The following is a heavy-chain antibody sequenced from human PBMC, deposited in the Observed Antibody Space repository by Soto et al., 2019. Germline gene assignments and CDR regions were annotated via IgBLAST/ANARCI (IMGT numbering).Heavy chain of an antibody. CDR3: ARGDHFHDYSAMDD. D-gene: IGHD3-3*01. CDR2: IVPLFGTA. J-gene: IGHJ6*01. Sequence: SVKVSCKASGGTFSNHAISWVRQAPGQGLECMGGIVPLFGTANYAQKFQGRITIIADSSTSTAYMELRNLRSDASAVFFCARGDHFHDYSAMDDWGEGTTVTV. CDR1: GGTFSNHA. V-gene: IGHV1-69*06.